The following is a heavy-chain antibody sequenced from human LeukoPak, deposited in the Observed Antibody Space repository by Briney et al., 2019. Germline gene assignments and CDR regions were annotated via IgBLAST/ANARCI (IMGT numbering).Heavy chain of an antibody. CDR1: GFTFSSYG. J-gene: IGHJ4*02. Sequence: GRSLRLSCAASGFTFSSYGMHWVRQAPGKGLEWVAFIRYDGSNKYYADSVKGRFTISRDNSKNTLYLQMNSLRAEDTAVYYCAKDRGFLEWFSFYYFDYWGQGTLVAVSS. D-gene: IGHD3-3*01. CDR3: AKDRGFLEWFSFYYFDY. CDR2: IRYDGSNK. V-gene: IGHV3-30*02.